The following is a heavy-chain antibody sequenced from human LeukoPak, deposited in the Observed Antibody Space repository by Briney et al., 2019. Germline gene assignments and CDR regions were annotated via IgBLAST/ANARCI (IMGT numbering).Heavy chain of an antibody. D-gene: IGHD2-15*01. J-gene: IGHJ4*02. CDR3: ARESTRYCSGGSCYSSSSFDY. CDR1: GFTFRSYW. CDR2: INHYGSEK. Sequence: GGSLRLSCAASGFTFRSYWTSWVRQAPGKGLEWVANINHYGSEKYYVDSVKGRFTVSRDNAKNSLYLQMNSLRVEDTAVYYCARESTRYCSGGSCYSSSSFDYWGQGTLVTVSS. V-gene: IGHV3-7*01.